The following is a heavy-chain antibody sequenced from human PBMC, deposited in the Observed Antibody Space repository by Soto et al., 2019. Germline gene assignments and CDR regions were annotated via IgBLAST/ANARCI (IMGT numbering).Heavy chain of an antibody. J-gene: IGHJ4*02. D-gene: IGHD3-10*01. V-gene: IGHV1-46*01. Sequence: QVHLVQSGAEVKRPGVSVKVSCKASGYTFSNYYMHWVRQVPGHGLEWMGIINASGGGTTYAQRFRGRLTVTRDTSTSTVYMELSRLRSDDTAIYFCARAPQYGSAGYYYNFWGQGTLVTVSS. CDR1: GYTFSNYY. CDR2: INASGGGT. CDR3: ARAPQYGSAGYYYNF.